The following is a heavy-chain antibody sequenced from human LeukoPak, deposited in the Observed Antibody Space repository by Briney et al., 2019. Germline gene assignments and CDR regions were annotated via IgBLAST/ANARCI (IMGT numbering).Heavy chain of an antibody. J-gene: IGHJ3*02. D-gene: IGHD1-26*01. V-gene: IGHV4-59*08. CDR3: ARLCAVGATYEGVLDAFDI. Sequence: SETLSLTCTVSGGSISSYYWSWIRQPPGKGLEWIGYIYYSGSTNYNPSLKSRVTISVDTSKNQFSLKLSSVTAADTAVYYCARLCAVGATYEGVLDAFDIWGQGTMVTVSS. CDR2: IYYSGST. CDR1: GGSISSYY.